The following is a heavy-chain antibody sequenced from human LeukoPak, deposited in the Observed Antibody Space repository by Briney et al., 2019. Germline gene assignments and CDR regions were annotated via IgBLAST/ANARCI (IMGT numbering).Heavy chain of an antibody. D-gene: IGHD3-10*01. V-gene: IGHV1-18*01. CDR3: ARGGLSRYGSGFLYYYYGMDV. J-gene: IGHJ6*02. Sequence: ASVKDSCTASGYTFTSYGISWVRQAPGQGLEWMGWISAYNGNTNYAQKLQGRVTMTTDTSTSTAYMELRSLRSDDTAVYYCARGGLSRYGSGFLYYYYGMDVWGQGTTVTVSS. CDR1: GYTFTSYG. CDR2: ISAYNGNT.